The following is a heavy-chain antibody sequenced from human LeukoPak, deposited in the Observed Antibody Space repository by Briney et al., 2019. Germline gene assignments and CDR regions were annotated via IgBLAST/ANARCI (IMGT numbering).Heavy chain of an antibody. D-gene: IGHD6-6*01. V-gene: IGHV4-31*03. CDR3: ARGPSFGSSSRFDY. CDR1: GGSISSGGDY. J-gene: IGHJ4*02. Sequence: PSETLSLTCTVSGGSISSGGDYWTWIRQHPGKGLEWIGYISYSGNTYYNPVLRSRLTISLDTSKSQFSLKVSSVTAADTAIYYCARGPSFGSSSRFDYWGQGTLVTVSS. CDR2: ISYSGNT.